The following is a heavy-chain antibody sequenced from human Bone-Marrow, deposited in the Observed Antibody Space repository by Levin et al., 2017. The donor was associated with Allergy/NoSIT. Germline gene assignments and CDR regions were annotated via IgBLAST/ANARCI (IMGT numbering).Heavy chain of an antibody. CDR2: IYWDDDE. D-gene: IGHD3-10*01. CDR1: GFSLTTNGAG. CDR3: VPNDVLTVGEVSTYDF. Sequence: SGPTLVKPTQTFTLTCSFSGFSLTTNGAGVAWIRQPPGKALEWLGVIYWDDDERYAPSLKNRLTITKDTSNNQVFLIMTNMAPSDAGTYFCVPNDVLTVGEVSTYDFWGPGLLVTVSS. J-gene: IGHJ4*01. V-gene: IGHV2-5*05.